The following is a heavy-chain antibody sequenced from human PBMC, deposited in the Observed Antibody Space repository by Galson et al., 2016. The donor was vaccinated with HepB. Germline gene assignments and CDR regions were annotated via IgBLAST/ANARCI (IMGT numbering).Heavy chain of an antibody. CDR1: GYSFTNYW. V-gene: IGHV5-10-1*01. CDR2: IDPSDSYT. CDR3: ARQGIAVAGKVYYCGVDG. Sequence: QSGAEVKKTGESLRISCKGSGYSFTNYWITWVRQMPGKGLEWMGRIDPSDSYTNYSPSFQGHVTISADKSLSTAYLQWSSLKASDTAIYYCARQGIAVAGKVYYCGVDGWGQGTTVTVSS. D-gene: IGHD6-19*01. J-gene: IGHJ6*02.